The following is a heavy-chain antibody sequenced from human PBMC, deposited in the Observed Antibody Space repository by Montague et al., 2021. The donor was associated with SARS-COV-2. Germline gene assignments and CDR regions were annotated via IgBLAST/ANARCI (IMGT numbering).Heavy chain of an antibody. CDR2: TYYRSKCYN. CDR3: ARTSAASDY. V-gene: IGHV6-1*01. CDR1: GNSVSRNSAA. Sequence: AISGNSVSRNSAAWNWIRHSPSRGLEWLGGTYYRSKCYNDYAVSVKSRITINPDTSKNQISLQLNSVTPEDTAVYYCARTSAASDYWGQGTLVTVSS. D-gene: IGHD1-26*01. J-gene: IGHJ4*02.